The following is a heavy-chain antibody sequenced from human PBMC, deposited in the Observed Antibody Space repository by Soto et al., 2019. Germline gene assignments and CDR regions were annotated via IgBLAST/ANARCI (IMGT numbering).Heavy chain of an antibody. CDR2: MNPNSGNT. V-gene: IGHV1-8*01. J-gene: IGHJ4*02. CDR1: GYTFTSYD. D-gene: IGHD3-9*01. CDR3: ATKTNYDILTGYYSAPYYFDY. Sequence: ASVKVSCKASGYTFTSYDINWVRQATGQGLEWMGWMNPNSGNTGYAQNFQGRVTMTRNTSISTAYMELSSLRSEDTAVYYCATKTNYDILTGYYSAPYYFDYWGQGTLVTVSS.